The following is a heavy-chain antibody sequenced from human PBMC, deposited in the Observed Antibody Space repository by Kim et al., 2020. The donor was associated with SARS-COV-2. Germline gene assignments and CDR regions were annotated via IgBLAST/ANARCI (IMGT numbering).Heavy chain of an antibody. D-gene: IGHD6-25*01. J-gene: IGHJ6*02. CDR3: AREQRPALYYGENV. Sequence: GGSLRLSCAASGLTVSNHYISWVRQAPGKGLEWVAVIYSSEDTGNAYYADSVKGRFTVSRDDSKNTVGLQMNSLRVEDTGMYYWAREQRPALYYGENVWGRGTTVTVSS. V-gene: IGHV3-66*01. CDR1: GLTVSNHY. CDR2: IYSSEDTGNA.